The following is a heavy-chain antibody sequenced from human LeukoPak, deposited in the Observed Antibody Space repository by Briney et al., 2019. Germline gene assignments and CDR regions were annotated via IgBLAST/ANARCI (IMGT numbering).Heavy chain of an antibody. CDR2: IYYSGST. J-gene: IGHJ4*02. V-gene: IGHV4-39*01. D-gene: IGHD2-15*01. CDR3: ARGYCSGGSCYSWTSGLHRLVFDY. Sequence: PSETLSLTCTVSGGSISSSSYYWGWIRQPPGKGLEWIGSIYYSGSTYYNPSLKSRVTISVDTSKNQFSLKLSSVTAADTAVYYCARGYCSGGSCYSWTSGLHRLVFDYWGQGTLVTVSS. CDR1: GGSISSSSYY.